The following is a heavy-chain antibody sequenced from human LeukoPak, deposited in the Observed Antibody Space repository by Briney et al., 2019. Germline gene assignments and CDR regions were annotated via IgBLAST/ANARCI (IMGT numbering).Heavy chain of an antibody. CDR2: ISGSGGST. CDR1: GFTFNNYW. CDR3: AKARITMVRGVNQYYFDY. D-gene: IGHD3-10*01. J-gene: IGHJ4*02. V-gene: IGHV3-23*01. Sequence: GGSLRLSCAASGFTFNNYWMSWVRQAPGKGLEWVSAISGSGGSTYYADSVKGRFTISRDNSKNTLYLQMNSLRAEDTAVYYCAKARITMVRGVNQYYFDYWGQGTLVTVSS.